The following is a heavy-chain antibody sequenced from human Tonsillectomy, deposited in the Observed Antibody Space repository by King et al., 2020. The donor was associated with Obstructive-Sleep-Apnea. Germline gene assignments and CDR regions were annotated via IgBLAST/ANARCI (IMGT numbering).Heavy chain of an antibody. D-gene: IGHD3-10*01. CDR2: INHSGST. J-gene: IGHJ6*02. Sequence: VQLQQWGAGLLKPSETLSLTCAVYGGSFSGYYWSWIRQPPGKGLEWIGEINHSGSTNYNPSLKSRVTISVDTSKNQFSLKLSSLTAADTAVYYCARGLWGVLWSYYYYGMDVWGQGTTVTVSS. V-gene: IGHV4-34*01. CDR1: GGSFSGYY. CDR3: ARGLWGVLWSYYYYGMDV.